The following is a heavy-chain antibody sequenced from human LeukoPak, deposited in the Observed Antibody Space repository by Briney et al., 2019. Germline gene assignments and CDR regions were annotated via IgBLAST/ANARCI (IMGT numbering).Heavy chain of an antibody. V-gene: IGHV4-31*03. Sequence: SETRSLTCTVSGGSISSGGYYWSWIRQHPGKGLEWIGYIYYSGSTYYNPSLKSRVTISVDTSKNQFSLKLSSVTAADTAVYYCARGLTTVTLPYAFDIWGQGTMVTVSS. CDR1: GGSISSGGYY. CDR2: IYYSGST. CDR3: ARGLTTVTLPYAFDI. D-gene: IGHD4-17*01. J-gene: IGHJ3*02.